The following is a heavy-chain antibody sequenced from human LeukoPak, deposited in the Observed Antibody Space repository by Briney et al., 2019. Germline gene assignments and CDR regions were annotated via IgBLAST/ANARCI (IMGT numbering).Heavy chain of an antibody. D-gene: IGHD3-16*02. CDR2: IYTSGST. CDR1: GGSISSGSYY. J-gene: IGHJ4*02. CDR3: ARQGYYDYVWGSYRSHFDY. V-gene: IGHV4-61*02. Sequence: SQTLSLTCTVSGGSISSGSYYWSWIRQPAGKGLEWIGRIYTSGSTNYNPSLKSRVTITVDTSKNQFSLKLSSVTAADTAVYYCARQGYYDYVWGSYRSHFDYWGQGTLVTVSS.